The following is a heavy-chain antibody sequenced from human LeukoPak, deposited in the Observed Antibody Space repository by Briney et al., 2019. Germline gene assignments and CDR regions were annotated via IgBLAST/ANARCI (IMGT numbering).Heavy chain of an antibody. J-gene: IGHJ6*03. CDR2: ISSSSSTI. CDR1: GITFSNYW. Sequence: PGGSLRLSCAASGITFSNYWMSWVRQAPGKGLEWVSYISSSSSTIYYADSVKGRFTISRDNAKNSLYLQMNSLRAEDTAVYYCARATLPAVWSYSSYYMDVWGKGTTVTVSS. D-gene: IGHD6-13*01. CDR3: ARATLPAVWSYSSYYMDV. V-gene: IGHV3-48*01.